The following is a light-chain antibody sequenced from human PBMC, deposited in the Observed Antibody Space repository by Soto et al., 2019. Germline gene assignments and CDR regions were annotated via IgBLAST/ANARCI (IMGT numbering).Light chain of an antibody. Sequence: QSALTQPASVSGSPGQPITISCTGTASDVGGYNYVSWYQHHPGEAPKLMIYEVNDRPSGVSNRFSGSKSGNTASLTISGLQAEDEADYYCTSYTSSSTYVFGTGTKVTVL. CDR2: EVN. CDR3: TSYTSSSTYV. CDR1: ASDVGGYNY. V-gene: IGLV2-14*01. J-gene: IGLJ1*01.